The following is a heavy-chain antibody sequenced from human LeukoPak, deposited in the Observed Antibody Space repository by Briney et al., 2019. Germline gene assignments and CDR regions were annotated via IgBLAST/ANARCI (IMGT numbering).Heavy chain of an antibody. Sequence: GGSLRLSCAASGFTFNNAWMNWVRQAPGKGLEWVVRIKSKNDDGATDYADSVKGRFTISRDNSKNTLYLQMNSLRAEDTAVYYCARSPEDVLRYFDWLPPYYFDYWGQGTLVTVSS. CDR1: GFTFNNAW. V-gene: IGHV3-15*01. CDR3: ARSPEDVLRYFDWLPPYYFDY. CDR2: IKSKNDDGAT. J-gene: IGHJ4*02. D-gene: IGHD3-9*01.